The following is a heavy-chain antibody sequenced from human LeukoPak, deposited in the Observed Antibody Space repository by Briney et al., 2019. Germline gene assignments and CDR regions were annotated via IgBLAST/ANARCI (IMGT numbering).Heavy chain of an antibody. D-gene: IGHD3-10*01. CDR2: IYYSGST. J-gene: IGHJ4*02. CDR3: ARYGSGSYYNEADY. V-gene: IGHV4-39*01. Sequence: SETLSLTCTVSGGSISSSSYYWGWIRQPPGKGLEWIGSIYYSGSTYYNPSLKSRVTISVDTSKNQFSLKLSSVTAADTAVYYCARYGSGSYYNEADYWGQGTLVTVSS. CDR1: GGSISSSSYY.